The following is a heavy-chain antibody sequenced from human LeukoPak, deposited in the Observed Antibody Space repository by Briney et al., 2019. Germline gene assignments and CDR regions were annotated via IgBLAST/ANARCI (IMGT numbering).Heavy chain of an antibody. CDR1: GFTFSSYA. V-gene: IGHV3-66*01. D-gene: IGHD3-3*01. CDR3: AAGGFLEWPTIDY. J-gene: IGHJ4*02. CDR2: IYSGGST. Sequence: GGSLRLSCAASGFTFSSYAMSWVRQAPGKGLEWVSVIYSGGSTYYADSVKGRFTISRDNSKNTLYLQMNSLRAEDTAVYYCAAGGFLEWPTIDYWGQGTLVTVSS.